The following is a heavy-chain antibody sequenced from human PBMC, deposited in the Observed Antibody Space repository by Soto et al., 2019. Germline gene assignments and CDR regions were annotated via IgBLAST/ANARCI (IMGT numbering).Heavy chain of an antibody. CDR3: GKGNSKWGPGDAFDI. CDR1: GFTFNNYA. J-gene: IGHJ3*02. CDR2: ISGTGGST. D-gene: IGHD7-27*01. V-gene: IGHV3-23*01. Sequence: EVQLLESGGGVVQPGGSLRLSCAASGFTFNNYALNWVRQAPGKGLEWVSSISGTGGSTLYAGSAKGRFTISRDNSKNTLFLQMKSLRAEDTAVYYCGKGNSKWGPGDAFDIWGQGTMVTVSS.